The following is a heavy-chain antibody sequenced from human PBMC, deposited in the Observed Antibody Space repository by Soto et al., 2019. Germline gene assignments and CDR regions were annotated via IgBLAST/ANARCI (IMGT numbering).Heavy chain of an antibody. Sequence: EVQLVESGGDLVQPGGSLRLSCATSGFTFSTYNMNWVRQAPGKGLEWVSYISLSSGTIYYADSVKGRFTISRDNAKNSLYLQMNSLRAEDTAVYYCARDFGQLSYWGQGTLVTVSS. J-gene: IGHJ4*02. CDR1: GFTFSTYN. CDR3: ARDFGQLSY. D-gene: IGHD6-13*01. V-gene: IGHV3-48*01. CDR2: ISLSSGTI.